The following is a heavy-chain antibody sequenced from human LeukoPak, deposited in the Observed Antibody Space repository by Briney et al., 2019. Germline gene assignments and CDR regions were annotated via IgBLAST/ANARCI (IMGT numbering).Heavy chain of an antibody. CDR2: IYTGGST. V-gene: IGHV3-53*01. D-gene: IGHD4-17*01. J-gene: IGHJ4*02. Sequence: PGGSLRLSCAASGSTVNTNYMSWVRQAPGKGREWVSVIYTGGSTYYADSVKGRFNISRNNSKNTLYLQMNSLRAEDTAVYYCARGGLDYGDYFDFWGQGTLVSVSS. CDR3: ARGGLDYGDYFDF. CDR1: GSTVNTNY.